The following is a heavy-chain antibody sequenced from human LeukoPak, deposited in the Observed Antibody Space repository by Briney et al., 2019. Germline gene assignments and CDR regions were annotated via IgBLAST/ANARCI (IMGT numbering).Heavy chain of an antibody. D-gene: IGHD3-3*01. V-gene: IGHV3-30*04. Sequence: GGSLRLSCAASGFTFSSYAMHWVRQAPGKGPEWVAIISNDGSRKYYAHSVEGRFTISGDNSKNTLYLQMDSLRAEDTAVYYCARDRAWNYFDYWGQGTLVTVSS. CDR1: GFTFSSYA. CDR2: ISNDGSRK. J-gene: IGHJ4*02. CDR3: ARDRAWNYFDY.